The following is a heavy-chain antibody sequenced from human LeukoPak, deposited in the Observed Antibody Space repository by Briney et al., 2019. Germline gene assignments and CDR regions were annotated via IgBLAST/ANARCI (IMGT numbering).Heavy chain of an antibody. V-gene: IGHV3-7*01. CDR1: GFTFSSFW. D-gene: IGHD3-3*01. CDR3: ARGDRITIFGVVYNWFDP. CDR2: IKQDGSEK. J-gene: IGHJ5*02. Sequence: GGSLRLPCAASGFTFSSFWRSWVRQAPGGGLEGVANIKQDGSEKYYVDSVKGRFTISRDNAKNSLYLQMNSLRAEDTAVYYCARGDRITIFGVVYNWFDPWGQGTLVTVSS.